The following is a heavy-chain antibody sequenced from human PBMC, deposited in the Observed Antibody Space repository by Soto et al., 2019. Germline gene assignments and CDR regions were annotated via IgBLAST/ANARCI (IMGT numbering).Heavy chain of an antibody. V-gene: IGHV3-48*01. D-gene: IGHD3-10*01. CDR3: ARDPGPILWFGEPNIGVDY. J-gene: IGHJ4*02. Sequence: GGSLRLSCAASGFTFSSYSMNWVRQAPGKGLEWVSYISSSSSTIYYADSVKGRFTISRDNAKNSLYLQMNSLRAEDTAVYYCARDPGPILWFGEPNIGVDYWGQGTLVTVSS. CDR2: ISSSSSTI. CDR1: GFTFSSYS.